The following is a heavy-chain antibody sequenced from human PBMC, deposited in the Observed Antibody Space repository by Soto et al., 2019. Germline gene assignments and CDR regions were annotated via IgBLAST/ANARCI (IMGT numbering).Heavy chain of an antibody. Sequence: QVELQESGPGLVKPSGTLSLTCAVSGGSVSSRYWWSWVRQSPGKGLEWIGEIYHSGSANYNPSLKSRVTMSVDNSNNQFSLRLNSVTAADTAVYYCSRYNAASGTYYFDYWGQGTLVTVSS. V-gene: IGHV4-4*02. CDR3: SRYNAASGTYYFDY. J-gene: IGHJ4*02. D-gene: IGHD6-13*01. CDR2: IYHSGSA. CDR1: GGSVSSRYW.